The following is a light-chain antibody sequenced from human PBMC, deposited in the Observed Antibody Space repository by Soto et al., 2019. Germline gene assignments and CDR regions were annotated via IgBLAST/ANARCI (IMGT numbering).Light chain of an antibody. CDR2: DAS. V-gene: IGKV1-33*01. J-gene: IGKJ3*01. CDR3: QQYDNLPFT. CDR1: QEISNY. Sequence: DIQMTPSPSSLSASVGDRVTITCQASQEISNYLNWYQQKPGKAPKLLIYDASNLETGVPSRFSGSGSGTHFTFTISSLQPEDIATYYCQQYDNLPFTFGPGTKVDIK.